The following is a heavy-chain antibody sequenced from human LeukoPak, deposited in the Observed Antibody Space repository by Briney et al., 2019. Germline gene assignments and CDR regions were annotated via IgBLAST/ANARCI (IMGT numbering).Heavy chain of an antibody. V-gene: IGHV4-34*01. D-gene: IGHD6-13*01. CDR2: INHSGST. CDR3: ARSITSSWYGDFQH. J-gene: IGHJ1*01. CDR1: GGSFSGYY. Sequence: SETLSLTCAVYGGSFSGYYWSWIRQPPGKGLEWIGEINHSGSTNCNPSLKSRVTISVDTSKNQFSLKLSSVTAADTAVYYCARSITSSWYGDFQHWGQGTLVTVSS.